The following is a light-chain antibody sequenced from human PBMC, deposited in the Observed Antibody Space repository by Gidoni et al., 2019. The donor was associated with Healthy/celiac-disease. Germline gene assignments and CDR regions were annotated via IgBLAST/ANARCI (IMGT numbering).Light chain of an antibody. V-gene: IGKV3-20*01. CDR2: GAS. CDR1: HNVSSSY. CDR3: QQYGSSPRT. J-gene: IGKJ1*01. Sequence: EIVLTPSPGTLSLSPGESATLTCRASHNVSSSYLAWYQQKPGQAPRLLIYGASSRATGIPDRFSGSGSGTDFTLTISRLEPEDFAVYYCQQYGSSPRTFGQGTKVEIK.